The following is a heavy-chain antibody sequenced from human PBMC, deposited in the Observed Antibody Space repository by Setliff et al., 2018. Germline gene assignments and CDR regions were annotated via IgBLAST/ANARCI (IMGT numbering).Heavy chain of an antibody. J-gene: IGHJ4*02. CDR2: INPNTGGT. V-gene: IGHV1-2*02. Sequence: ASVKVSCKASGYTFTGYYMHWVRQAPGRGLEWMGWINPNTGGTNYAQKFQGRVTVTSDTSISTAYLTLTSLRSDDTAIYYCARLSASVVSPVDHWGQGTLVTVSS. CDR1: GYTFTGYY. CDR3: ARLSASVVSPVDH.